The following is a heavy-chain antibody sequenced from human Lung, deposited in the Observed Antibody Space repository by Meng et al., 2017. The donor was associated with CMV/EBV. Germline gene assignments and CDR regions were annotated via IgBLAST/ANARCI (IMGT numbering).Heavy chain of an antibody. CDR1: GYTFTNNG. D-gene: IGHD1-26*01. J-gene: IGHJ4*02. CDR2: INAYNGDT. CDR3: ARVEVGITSGDY. V-gene: IGHV1-18*01. Sequence: QVQLVHAGEEWNKPGASMKVSCNALGYTFTNNGITWGRQAPGQGLEWMGWINAYNGDTNYAQTLQGRVTMTTDTSTSTAYMELRSLRSDDTAVYYCARVEVGITSGDYWGQGTLVTVSS.